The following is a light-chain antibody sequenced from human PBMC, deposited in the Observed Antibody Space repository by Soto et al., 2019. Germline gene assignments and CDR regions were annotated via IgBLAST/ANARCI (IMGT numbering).Light chain of an antibody. Sequence: IVMTQSPATLSVSPGERVTLSCRASQNIYSNIDWYQQRPRQAPRLLIYRAATRATGVPSRFSDSGSGTDFTLNKSSLQSEDFTVSSCLQYHNLWGFDQGANGDSK. CDR2: RAA. CDR3: LQYHNLWG. V-gene: IGKV3-15*01. J-gene: IGKJ1*01. CDR1: QNIYSN.